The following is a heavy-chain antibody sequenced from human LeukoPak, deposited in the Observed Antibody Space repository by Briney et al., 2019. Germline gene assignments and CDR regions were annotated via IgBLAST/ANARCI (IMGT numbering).Heavy chain of an antibody. D-gene: IGHD4-17*01. Sequence: GGSLRLSCAASGFTFSNYSMNWVRQAPGKGLEWISYITSTSNIILYGDSVKGRFTVSRDNAKNSLYLQMNSLRAEDTAVYYCVRGEADYGGWSYWGQGTLVTVSS. J-gene: IGHJ4*02. CDR3: VRGEADYGGWSY. CDR1: GFTFSNYS. CDR2: ITSTSNII. V-gene: IGHV3-48*01.